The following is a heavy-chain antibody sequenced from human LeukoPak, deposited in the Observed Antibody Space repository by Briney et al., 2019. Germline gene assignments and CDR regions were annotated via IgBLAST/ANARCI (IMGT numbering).Heavy chain of an antibody. CDR3: ARGSLEGVWWFDP. D-gene: IGHD3-3*01. CDR2: INPSGGST. V-gene: IGHV1-46*01. J-gene: IGHJ5*02. CDR1: GYTFTGHY. Sequence: ASVKVSCKASGYTFTGHYMHWVRQAPGQGLEWMGIINPSGGSTSYAQKFQGRVTMTRDTSTNTVYMELRSLRSEDTAVYYCARGSLEGVWWFDPWGQRTLVTVSS.